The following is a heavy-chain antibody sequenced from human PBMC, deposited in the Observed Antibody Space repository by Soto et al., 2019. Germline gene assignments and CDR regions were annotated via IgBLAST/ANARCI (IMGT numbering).Heavy chain of an antibody. Sequence: ASVKVSCKASGYTFTSYAMHWVRQAPGQRLEWMGWINAGNGNTKYSQKFQGRVTITRDTSASTAYMELSSLRSEDTVVYYCAFSPGGIVVVPAAILEDAFDIWGQGTMVTVSS. D-gene: IGHD2-2*01. CDR1: GYTFTSYA. V-gene: IGHV1-3*01. CDR2: INAGNGNT. CDR3: AFSPGGIVVVPAAILEDAFDI. J-gene: IGHJ3*02.